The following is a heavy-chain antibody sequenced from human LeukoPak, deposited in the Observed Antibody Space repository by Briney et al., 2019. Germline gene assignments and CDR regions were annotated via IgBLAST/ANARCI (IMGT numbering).Heavy chain of an antibody. Sequence: PGRSLRLSCAASGFTFSTYGMHWVRQAPGKGLEWVAVIRFDGNNKFYVDSVRGRFTISRDNSKNTLYLQMNSLRAEDTAVYYCARAYYSDITDYPYIGYWGQGVLVTVSS. V-gene: IGHV3-33*01. CDR1: GFTFSTYG. CDR2: IRFDGNNK. CDR3: ARAYYSDITDYPYIGY. J-gene: IGHJ4*02. D-gene: IGHD3-22*01.